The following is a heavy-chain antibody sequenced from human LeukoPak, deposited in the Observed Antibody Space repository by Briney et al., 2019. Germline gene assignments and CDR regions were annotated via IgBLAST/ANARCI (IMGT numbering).Heavy chain of an antibody. Sequence: SGTLSLTCTVAGGSISNYHWSWIRQPPGKGLEWIGYIYSSGSTNYNPSLESRLTISVDTSKNQLSLRLRSVTAADTAVYYCARLGYSSSWYKLDYWGQGTLVTVSS. CDR1: GGSISNYH. V-gene: IGHV4-59*08. J-gene: IGHJ4*02. CDR2: IYSSGST. D-gene: IGHD6-13*01. CDR3: ARLGYSSSWYKLDY.